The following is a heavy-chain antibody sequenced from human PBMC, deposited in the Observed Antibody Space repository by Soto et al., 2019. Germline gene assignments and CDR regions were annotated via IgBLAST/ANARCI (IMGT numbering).Heavy chain of an antibody. CDR1: GGTFSSFG. D-gene: IGHD5-12*01. CDR3: AREGSGYNF. J-gene: IGHJ1*01. Sequence: QVQLVQSGAELKKPGSSVKVSCKASGGTFSSFGISWVRQAPGQGLEWMGGIIPVFGRPNYAQRFRGRLTITADESTNTGYMELIDLGSEDTAVYYCAREGSGYNFWGQGTQVTVSS. V-gene: IGHV1-69*01. CDR2: IIPVFGRP.